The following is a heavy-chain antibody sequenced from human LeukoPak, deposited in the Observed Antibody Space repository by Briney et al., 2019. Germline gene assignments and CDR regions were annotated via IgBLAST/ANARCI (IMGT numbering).Heavy chain of an antibody. CDR2: ISYDGSNK. CDR1: GFTFSNYG. Sequence: LPGGPLRLSCATSGFTFSNYGMHWVRQAPGKGLEWVTMISYDGSNKFYADSVKGRFTISRDYSKNTLYLQMSSLRPEDTAVYYCAKGPSPRVTIPVWGQGTLVTVSS. J-gene: IGHJ4*02. D-gene: IGHD4-17*01. CDR3: AKGPSPRVTIPV. V-gene: IGHV3-30*18.